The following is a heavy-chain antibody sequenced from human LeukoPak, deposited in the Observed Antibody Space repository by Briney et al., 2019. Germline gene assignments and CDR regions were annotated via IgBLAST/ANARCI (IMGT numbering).Heavy chain of an antibody. CDR1: GYTFTGYY. J-gene: IGHJ5*02. Sequence: ASVKVSCKASGYTFTGYYMHWVRQAPGQGLEWMGIINPSGGSTTYAQKFQGRVTMTRDKSTSTVYMELSSLRYEDTAVYYCARGDKTSSWFDPWGQGTLVTVSS. CDR2: INPSGGST. V-gene: IGHV1-46*01. CDR3: ARGDKTSSWFDP.